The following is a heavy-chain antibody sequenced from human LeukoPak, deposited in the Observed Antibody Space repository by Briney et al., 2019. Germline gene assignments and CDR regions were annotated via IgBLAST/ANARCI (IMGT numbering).Heavy chain of an antibody. J-gene: IGHJ4*02. CDR1: GYSISSGYF. CDR2: IYQSETA. D-gene: IGHD3-10*01. Sequence: PSETLSLTCTVSGYSISSGYFWGWMRQPRGKGLEWIGSIYQSETAHYNPSLKSRVTISVDTSKNQFSLKLNSVTAADTAVYYCARGRYYGSGSSRRFDYWGQGTLVTVSS. CDR3: ARGRYYGSGSSRRFDY. V-gene: IGHV4-38-2*02.